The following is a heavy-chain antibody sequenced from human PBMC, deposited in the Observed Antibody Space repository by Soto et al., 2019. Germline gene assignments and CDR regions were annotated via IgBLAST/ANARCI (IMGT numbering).Heavy chain of an antibody. Sequence: LSFTCTVSGGSISSYYWSWIRQPPGKGLEWIGYIYYSGSTNYNPSLKSRVTISVDTSKNQFSLKLSSVTAADTAVYYCARTLGAARRGERGYFDYWGQGTLVTVSS. J-gene: IGHJ4*02. CDR1: GGSISSYY. V-gene: IGHV4-59*01. D-gene: IGHD6-6*01. CDR2: IYYSGST. CDR3: ARTLGAARRGERGYFDY.